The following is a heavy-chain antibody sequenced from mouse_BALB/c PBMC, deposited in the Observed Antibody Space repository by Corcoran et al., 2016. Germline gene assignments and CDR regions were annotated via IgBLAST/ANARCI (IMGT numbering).Heavy chain of an antibody. J-gene: IGHJ2*01. CDR1: GYSFTGYY. CDR2: INPYNGAT. Sequence: EVQLQQSGPELVKPGASVKISCKASGYSFTGYYMHWVKQSHVKSLEWIGRINPYNGATSYNQNFKDKASLTVDKSSSTAYMELHSLTSEDSAVYYCARGGTGGPYFDYWGQGTTLTVSS. V-gene: IGHV1-26*01. CDR3: ARGGTGGPYFDY. D-gene: IGHD3-3*01.